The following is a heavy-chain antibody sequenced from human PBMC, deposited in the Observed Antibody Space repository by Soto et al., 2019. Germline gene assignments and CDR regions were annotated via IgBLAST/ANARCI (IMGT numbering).Heavy chain of an antibody. CDR2: VYWDDDE. CDR3: ARPRNLITEDAQVGDFDY. D-gene: IGHD3-10*01. J-gene: IGHJ4*02. V-gene: IGHV2-5*02. CDR1: GFSLTTDGVG. Sequence: QITLKESGPTLVKPTQTLTLTCTFSGFSLTTDGVGVGWVRQPPGEALECLALVYWDDDERYSPSLKTRLTITKDTSKNQVVLIMTNMDPVDSATYYCARPRNLITEDAQVGDFDYWRQGNLVTVSS.